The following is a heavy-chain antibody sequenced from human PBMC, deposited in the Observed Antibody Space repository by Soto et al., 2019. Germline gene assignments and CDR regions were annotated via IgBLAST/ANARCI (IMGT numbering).Heavy chain of an antibody. D-gene: IGHD6-19*01. CDR3: ARDQGVVSSGWYFPYYYYGMDV. Sequence: GASVKVSCKASGGTFSSYAISWVRQAPGQGLEWMGGIIPIFGTANYAQKFQGRVTITADESTSTAYMELSSLRSEDTAVYYCARDQGVVSSGWYFPYYYYGMDVWGQGTTVTVSS. V-gene: IGHV1-69*13. J-gene: IGHJ6*02. CDR2: IIPIFGTA. CDR1: GGTFSSYA.